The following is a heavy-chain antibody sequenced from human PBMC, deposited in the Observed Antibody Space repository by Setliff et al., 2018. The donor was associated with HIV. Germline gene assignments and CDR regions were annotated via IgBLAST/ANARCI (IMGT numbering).Heavy chain of an antibody. CDR1: GGSISSSDHY. J-gene: IGHJ4*02. CDR3: ARLDCSSSSGFVDY. D-gene: IGHD2-2*01. CDR2: IYTSGST. Sequence: SETLSLTCTVSGGSISSSDHYWGWIRQPPGKGLEWIGNIYTSGSTNYNPSLKSRVTISVDTSKNQFSLKLSSVTAADTAVYYCARLDCSSSSGFVDYWGQGTLVTVSS. V-gene: IGHV4-61*05.